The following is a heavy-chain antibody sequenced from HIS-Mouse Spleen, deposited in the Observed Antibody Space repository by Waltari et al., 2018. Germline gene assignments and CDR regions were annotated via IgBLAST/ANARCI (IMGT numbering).Heavy chain of an antibody. D-gene: IGHD5-12*01. CDR3: ARTDRDIVATIVDY. J-gene: IGHJ4*02. Sequence: QVKLVQSGAEVKKPGASVKVSCKASGYPFTGYYIHWVRQAPGQGLEWMGWINPNSGGTNYAQKFQGRVTMTRDTSNSTAYMELSRLRSDDTAVYYCARTDRDIVATIVDYWGQGTLVTVSS. CDR1: GYPFTGYY. V-gene: IGHV1-2*02. CDR2: INPNSGGT.